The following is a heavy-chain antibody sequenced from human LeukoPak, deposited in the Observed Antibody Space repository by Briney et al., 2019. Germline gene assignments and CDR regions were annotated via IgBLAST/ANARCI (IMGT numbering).Heavy chain of an antibody. J-gene: IGHJ6*03. V-gene: IGHV3-11*01. CDR1: GFTFSDYN. CDR2: TSRSGSTK. Sequence: GGSLRLFCAASGFTFSDYNMRWIRQAPGEGLEWVSSTSRSGSTKYYVDSVKGRFTISRDNAKNSLFLQMNSLRAEDTAVYYCARDPYSGNYGAYYYYYMDVWGKGTTVTTSS. D-gene: IGHD1-26*01. CDR3: ARDPYSGNYGAYYYYYMDV.